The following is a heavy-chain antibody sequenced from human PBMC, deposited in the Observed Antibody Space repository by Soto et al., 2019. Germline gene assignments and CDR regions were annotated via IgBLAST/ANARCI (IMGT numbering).Heavy chain of an antibody. CDR2: MNPNSGNT. J-gene: IGHJ5*02. CDR1: GYTFTSYD. Sequence: SVKVSCKSSGYTFTSYDINWVRQATGQGLEWMGWMNPNSGNTGYAQKFQGRVTMTRNTSISTAYMELSSLRSEDTAVYYCARVGRITIFGVVTSFDPWGQGTLVTVSS. CDR3: ARVGRITIFGVVTSFDP. D-gene: IGHD3-3*01. V-gene: IGHV1-8*01.